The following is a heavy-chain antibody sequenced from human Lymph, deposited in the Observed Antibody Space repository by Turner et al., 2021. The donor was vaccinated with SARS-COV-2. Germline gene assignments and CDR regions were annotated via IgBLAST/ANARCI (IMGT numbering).Heavy chain of an antibody. V-gene: IGHV1-24*01. J-gene: IGHJ4*02. D-gene: IGHD1-1*01. Sequence: QVQLVQSGAEVKKPGASVKVSCKVSGYTLTELSIHWVRQAPGKGLEWMGGFDPEDGETIYAQKSQGRVTMTEDTSTDTAYMELSSLRSEDTAVYYCATLKSNWKILTGRYYFDFWGQGTLVTVSS. CDR1: GYTLTELS. CDR2: FDPEDGET. CDR3: ATLKSNWKILTGRYYFDF.